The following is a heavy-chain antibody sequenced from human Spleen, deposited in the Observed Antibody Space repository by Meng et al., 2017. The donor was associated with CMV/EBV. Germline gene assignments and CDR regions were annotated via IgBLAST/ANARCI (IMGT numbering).Heavy chain of an antibody. CDR3: ARSPLSGSYVYFDT. D-gene: IGHD1-26*01. Sequence: SVKVSCKASGVSFSDYSVSWVRQAPGQGLEWIGRIIPFLGTTNFAQRFQGRVTITADKSSTTADMELSSLRSEDTALYYCARSPLSGSYVYFDTWGQGTLVTVSS. J-gene: IGHJ4*02. V-gene: IGHV1-69*08. CDR2: IIPFLGTT. CDR1: GVSFSDYS.